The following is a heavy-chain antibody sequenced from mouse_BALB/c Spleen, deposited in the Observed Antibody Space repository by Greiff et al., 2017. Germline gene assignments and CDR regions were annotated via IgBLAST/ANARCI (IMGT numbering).Heavy chain of an antibody. CDR1: GFTFSSFG. J-gene: IGHJ4*01. D-gene: IGHD1-1*01. CDR3: ARKDYGRGDAMDY. CDR2: ISSGSSTI. V-gene: IGHV5-17*02. Sequence: EVKLVESGGGLVQPGGSRKLSCAASGFTFSSFGMHWVRQAPEKGLEWVAYISSGSSTIYYADTVKGRFTISRDNPKNTLFLQMTSLRSEDTAMYYCARKDYGRGDAMDYWGQGTSVTVSS.